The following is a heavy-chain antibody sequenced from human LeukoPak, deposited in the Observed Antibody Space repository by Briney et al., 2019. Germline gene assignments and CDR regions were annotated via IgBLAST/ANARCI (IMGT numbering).Heavy chain of an antibody. CDR1: GYTFTSYY. CDR3: ARYCSGGSCYSNYYGMDV. V-gene: IGHV1-46*01. CDR2: IIPSGGST. Sequence: GASVKVSCKASGYTFTSYYMHWVRQAPGQGLEWMGIIIPSGGSTNYAQKLQGRVTMTTDTSTSTAYMELRSLGSDDTAVYYCARYCSGGSCYSNYYGMDVWGQGTTVTVSS. J-gene: IGHJ6*02. D-gene: IGHD2-15*01.